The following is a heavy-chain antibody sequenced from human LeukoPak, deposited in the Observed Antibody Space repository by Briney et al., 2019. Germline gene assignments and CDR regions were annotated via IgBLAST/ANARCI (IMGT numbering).Heavy chain of an antibody. CDR2: ITSSGGST. CDR1: GFTFTSYA. V-gene: IGHV3-23*01. J-gene: IGHJ4*02. D-gene: IGHD2-21*01. Sequence: PGGSLRLSCAASGFTFTSYAMGWVRQAPGKGLEWVSHITSSGGSTYYADSVKGRFTISRDNSKNTLYLQMKSLRAEDTAVYYCAKEGVSGTITSYSFDSWGQGALVTVSS. CDR3: AKEGVSGTITSYSFDS.